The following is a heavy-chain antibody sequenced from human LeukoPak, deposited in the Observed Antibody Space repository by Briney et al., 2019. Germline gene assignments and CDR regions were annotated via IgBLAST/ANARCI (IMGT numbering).Heavy chain of an antibody. J-gene: IGHJ3*02. CDR2: IYYSGST. Sequence: SETLSLTCTVSGGSISSYYWSWIRQPPGKGLEWIGYIYYSGSTNYNPSLKSRVTISVDTSKNQFSLKLSSVAAADTAVYYCARASMIYAFDIWGQGTMVTVSS. CDR3: ARASMIYAFDI. CDR1: GGSISSYY. D-gene: IGHD3-22*01. V-gene: IGHV4-59*01.